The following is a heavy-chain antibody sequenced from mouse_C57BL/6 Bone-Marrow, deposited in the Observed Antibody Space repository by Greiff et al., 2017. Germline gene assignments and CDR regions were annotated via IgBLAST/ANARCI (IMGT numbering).Heavy chain of an antibody. V-gene: IGHV1-26*01. J-gene: IGHJ3*01. CDR1: GYTFTDYY. CDR3: ARFGYYVWFAY. D-gene: IGHD2-3*01. CDR2: INPNNGGT. Sequence: VQLQQSGPELVKPGASVKISCKASGYTFTDYYMNWVKQSHGKSLEWIGDINPNNGGTSYNQKFKGKATLTVDKSSSTAYMELRSLTSEDSAVYYCARFGYYVWFAYWGQGTLVTVSA.